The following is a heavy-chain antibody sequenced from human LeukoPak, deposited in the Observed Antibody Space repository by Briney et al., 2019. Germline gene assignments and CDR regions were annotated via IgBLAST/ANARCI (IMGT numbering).Heavy chain of an antibody. CDR1: GFTVSSTY. V-gene: IGHV3-66*01. J-gene: IGHJ4*02. Sequence: GGSLRLSCAASGFTVSSTYMSWVRQAPGKGLGWVSVIYSGGSTDYADSVKGRFTISRDNSKNTLFLQMSSLRVEDTAVYYCARDYGGNIRGYFDYWGQGTLVTVSS. CDR2: IYSGGST. CDR3: ARDYGGNIRGYFDY. D-gene: IGHD4-23*01.